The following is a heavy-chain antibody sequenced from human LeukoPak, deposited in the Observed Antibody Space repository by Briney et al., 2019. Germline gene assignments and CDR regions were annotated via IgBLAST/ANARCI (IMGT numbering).Heavy chain of an antibody. Sequence: ASVKLSCKASGATFSSYAISWVRQAPGQGLEWMGWSSAYNGNTNYAQKLQGRVTMTTDTSTSTTYMELRSLRSDDTAVYYCARVPSRRIVVVPGAFPFDYWGQGTLVTVSS. CDR2: SSAYNGNT. V-gene: IGHV1-18*01. D-gene: IGHD2-2*01. J-gene: IGHJ4*02. CDR1: GATFSSYA. CDR3: ARVPSRRIVVVPGAFPFDY.